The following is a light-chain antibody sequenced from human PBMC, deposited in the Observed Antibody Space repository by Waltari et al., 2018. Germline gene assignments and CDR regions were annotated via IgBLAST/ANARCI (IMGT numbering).Light chain of an antibody. V-gene: IGLV2-14*03. Sequence: QSALTQPASVSGSPGQPITISCTGTSSNVGAYNYDSWYLQHPGKVPKLIIYDVTNRPSGVSGRFSGSKSGNTASLTISGLQGEDEADYFCTSYTSADTYIFGTGTTVTVL. J-gene: IGLJ1*01. CDR3: TSYTSADTYI. CDR1: SSNVGAYNY. CDR2: DVT.